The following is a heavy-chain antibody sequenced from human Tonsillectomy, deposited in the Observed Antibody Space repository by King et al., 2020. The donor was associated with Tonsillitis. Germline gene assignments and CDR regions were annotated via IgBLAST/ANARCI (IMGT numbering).Heavy chain of an antibody. J-gene: IGHJ2*01. CDR1: GYSFTNYY. D-gene: IGHD2/OR15-2a*01. Sequence: VQLVQSGAEVKEPGASLKVSCKASGYSFTNYYMHWVRQAPGQRLEWMGLINPSGTGTGYAQNFQGRITMTRDMSTGTDYMELSSLRSDDTAVYYCAREGESFRHFDLWGRGTLVTVSS. V-gene: IGHV1-46*01. CDR2: INPSGTGT. CDR3: AREGESFRHFDL.